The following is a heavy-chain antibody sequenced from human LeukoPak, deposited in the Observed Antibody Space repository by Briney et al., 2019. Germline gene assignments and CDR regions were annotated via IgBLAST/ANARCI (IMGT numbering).Heavy chain of an antibody. CDR1: GGSISSSSYY. V-gene: IGHV4-39*07. J-gene: IGHJ6*03. CDR3: ARVPGIYYYMDV. CDR2: IYYSGST. D-gene: IGHD6-13*01. Sequence: SETLSLTCTVSGGSISSSSYYWGWIRQPPGKGLEWIGSIYYSGSTYYNPSLKSRVTISVDTSKNKFSLKLSSVTAADTAVYYCARVPGIYYYMDVWGKGTTVTVPS.